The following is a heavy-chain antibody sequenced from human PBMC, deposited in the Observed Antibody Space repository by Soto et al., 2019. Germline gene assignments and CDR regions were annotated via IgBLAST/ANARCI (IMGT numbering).Heavy chain of an antibody. CDR1: GFTFSSHW. V-gene: IGHV3-7*01. Sequence: EVQLVESGGGLVQPGGSLRLSCAASGFTFSSHWMTWVRQTPGKGLEWVANINEDGSEKYYVDSVKGRFTISRDNAKNSLYLQMSSLRAEDTAVFYCARGDNPEYWGQGTLVTVSS. CDR2: INEDGSEK. D-gene: IGHD1-1*01. J-gene: IGHJ4*02. CDR3: ARGDNPEY.